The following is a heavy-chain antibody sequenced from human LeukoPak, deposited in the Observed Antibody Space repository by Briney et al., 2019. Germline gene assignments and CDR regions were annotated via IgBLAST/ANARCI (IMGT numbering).Heavy chain of an antibody. J-gene: IGHJ4*02. CDR2: ISDSDGRT. V-gene: IGHV3-23*01. CDR3: AKVGPLWFGIYDY. Sequence: GGSLRLSCAASGFTFSNYAMSWVRQAPGKGLEWVSIISDSDGRTYYADSVKGRFTISRDNSKNTLYLQMNSLRAEDTAVYYCAKVGPLWFGIYDYWGQGTLVTVSS. CDR1: GFTFSNYA. D-gene: IGHD3-10*01.